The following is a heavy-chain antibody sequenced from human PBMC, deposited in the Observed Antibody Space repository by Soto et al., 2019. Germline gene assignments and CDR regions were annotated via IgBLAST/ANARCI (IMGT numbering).Heavy chain of an antibody. V-gene: IGHV4-39*01. CDR2: IYYSGET. CDR1: GGSISSSSYY. Sequence: SETLSLTCTVSGGSISSSSYYWGWIRQPPGKGLEWIGSIYYSGETYYSPSLTSRVTISVETSKNQFSLKLSSVTAADTAVYYCASTLTTGGYYFDYWGQGALVTVSS. D-gene: IGHD4-17*01. CDR3: ASTLTTGGYYFDY. J-gene: IGHJ4*02.